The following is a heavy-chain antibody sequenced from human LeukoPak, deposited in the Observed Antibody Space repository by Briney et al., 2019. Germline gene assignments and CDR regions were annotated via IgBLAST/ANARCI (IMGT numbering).Heavy chain of an antibody. CDR1: GESVMGYY. J-gene: IGHJ5*02. CDR3: ARVRRITMVRGVNADLFDH. Sequence: MPRETLSLAFSIDGESVMGYYGAGIRRPPGKGRGGLGEINHSGSTYYNPSLKSRVTISVDTSKNQFSLKLSSVTAADTAVYYCARVRRITMVRGVNADLFDHWGQGTLVTVSS. V-gene: IGHV4-34*01. D-gene: IGHD3-10*01. CDR2: INHSGST.